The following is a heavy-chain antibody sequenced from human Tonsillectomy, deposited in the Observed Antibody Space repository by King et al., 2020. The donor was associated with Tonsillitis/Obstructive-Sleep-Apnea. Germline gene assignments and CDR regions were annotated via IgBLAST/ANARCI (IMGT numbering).Heavy chain of an antibody. J-gene: IGHJ2*01. D-gene: IGHD3-3*01. CDR2: IYSGGST. Sequence: VQLVESGGGLIQPGGSLRLSCAASVFTVCRNYMSWVRQAPGEGLEWVSVIYSGGSTYYADSVKGRFTISRDNSKNSLYLQMNSLRAEDTAGYYLARGPLGYESYWYSDLWGRGTLVTVSS. V-gene: IGHV3-53*01. CDR3: ARGPLGYESYWYSDL. CDR1: VFTVCRNY.